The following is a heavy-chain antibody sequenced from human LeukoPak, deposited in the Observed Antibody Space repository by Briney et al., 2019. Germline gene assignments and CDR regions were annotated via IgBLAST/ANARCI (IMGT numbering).Heavy chain of an antibody. CDR2: IYWDDDK. J-gene: IGHJ5*02. V-gene: IGHV2-5*02. CDR1: GLSLSTSGVG. CDR3: AHSTDQTYYGSGSYYKNWFDP. Sequence: SGPTLVNPTQTLTLTCTFSGLSLSTSGVGVGWIRQPPGKALEWLELIYWDDDKRYSPSLKSRLTITKDTSKNQVVPTMTNMDPFDTATYYCAHSTDQTYYGSGSYYKNWFDPWGQGTLVTVSS. D-gene: IGHD3-10*01.